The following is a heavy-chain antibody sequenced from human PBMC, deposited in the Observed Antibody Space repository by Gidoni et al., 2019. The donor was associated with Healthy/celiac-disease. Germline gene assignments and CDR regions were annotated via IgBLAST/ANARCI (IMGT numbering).Heavy chain of an antibody. D-gene: IGHD1-26*01. CDR3: ARVKLYSGIIQDYYGMDV. V-gene: IGHV3-33*01. J-gene: IGHJ6*02. CDR1: GFTFSSDG. CDR2: IWYDGSNK. Sequence: QVQLVESGGGVVQPGRSLRLSCAASGFTFSSDGIHWVRQAPGKGLEWVAVIWYDGSNKYYADSVKGRFTISRDNSKNTLYLQMNSLRAEDTAVYYCARVKLYSGIIQDYYGMDVWGQGTTVTVSS.